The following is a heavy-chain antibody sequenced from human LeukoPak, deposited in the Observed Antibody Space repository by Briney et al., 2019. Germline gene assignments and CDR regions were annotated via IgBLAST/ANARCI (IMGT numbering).Heavy chain of an antibody. CDR1: GYTFTGYY. CDR2: INPSGGST. V-gene: IGHV1-46*01. J-gene: IGHJ4*02. CDR3: ARQAYYYDSSGYIGPLDY. Sequence: ASVKVSCKASGYTFTGYYMHWVRQAPGQGLEWMGIINPSGGSTSYAQKFQGRVTMTRDTSTSTVYMELSSLRSEDTAVYYCARQAYYYDSSGYIGPLDYWGQGTLVTVSS. D-gene: IGHD3-22*01.